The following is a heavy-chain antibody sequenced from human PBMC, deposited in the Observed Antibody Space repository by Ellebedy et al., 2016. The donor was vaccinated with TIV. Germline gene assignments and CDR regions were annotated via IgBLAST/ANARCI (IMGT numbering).Heavy chain of an antibody. CDR3: ARGGRLVHYFDY. CDR1: GGSISSGGYY. D-gene: IGHD6-6*01. Sequence: SETLSLXXTVSGGSISSGGYYWSWIRQHPGKGLEWIGYIYYSGSTYYNPSLKSRVTISVDTSKNQFSLKLSSVTAADTAVYYCARGGRLVHYFDYWGQGTLVTVSS. J-gene: IGHJ4*02. V-gene: IGHV4-31*03. CDR2: IYYSGST.